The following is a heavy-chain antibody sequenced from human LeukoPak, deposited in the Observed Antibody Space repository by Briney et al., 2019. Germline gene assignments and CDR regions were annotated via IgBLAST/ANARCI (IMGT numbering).Heavy chain of an antibody. CDR2: INPNSGGT. CDR1: GYTFTGYY. J-gene: IGHJ6*02. CDR3: ARDFWSGYFYYYGMDV. Sequence: GASVKVSCKASGYTFTGYYMHWVRRAPGQGLEWMGWINPNSGGTNYAQKFQGRVTMTRDTSISTAYMELSRLRSDDTAVYYCARDFWSGYFYYYGMDVWGQGTTVTVSS. D-gene: IGHD3-3*01. V-gene: IGHV1-2*02.